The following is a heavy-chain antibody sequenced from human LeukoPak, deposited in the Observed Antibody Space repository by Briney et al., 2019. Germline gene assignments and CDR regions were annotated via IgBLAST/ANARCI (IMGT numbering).Heavy chain of an antibody. V-gene: IGHV1-69*04. CDR2: IIPILGII. CDR1: GGTFSSYA. J-gene: IGHJ4*02. Sequence: ASVKVSCKAFGGTFSSYAISWVRQAPGQGLEWMGRIIPILGIINYAQKFQGRVTITTDESTSTAYMELSSLRSEDTAVYYRARESLGDSRGFFGKARDFDYWGQGTLVTVSS. D-gene: IGHD3-3*01. CDR3: ARESLGDSRGFFGKARDFDY.